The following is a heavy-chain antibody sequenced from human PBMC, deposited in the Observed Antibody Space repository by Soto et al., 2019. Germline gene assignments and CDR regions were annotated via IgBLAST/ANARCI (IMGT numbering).Heavy chain of an antibody. CDR2: IKSKPNSYAT. CDR1: GFTFSNAW. Sequence: GGSLRLSCAASGFTFSNAWVNWVRQAPGKGLEWVGRIKSKPNSYATAYAASVKGRFTISRDDSKNTAYLQMNSLKTEDTAMYYCTSLYGAMGKYWGQGTLVTVSS. D-gene: IGHD4-17*01. CDR3: TSLYGAMGKY. J-gene: IGHJ4*02. V-gene: IGHV3-73*01.